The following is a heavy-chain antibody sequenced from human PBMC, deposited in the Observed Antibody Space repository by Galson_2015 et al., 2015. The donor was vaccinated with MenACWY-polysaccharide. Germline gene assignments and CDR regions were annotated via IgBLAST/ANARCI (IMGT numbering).Heavy chain of an antibody. V-gene: IGHV3-23*01. CDR1: GFDFSSYA. Sequence: SLRLSCAASGFDFSSYAMSWVRQAPGKGLEWVSTMSGRRGYTYYADSVKGRFTISRDNSKNTLYLQVSNLKADDTAIYSCATHPKGTDSRWYDYWGQGTLGTVSS. CDR2: MSGRRGYT. D-gene: IGHD3-22*01. CDR3: ATHPKGTDSRWYDY. J-gene: IGHJ4*02.